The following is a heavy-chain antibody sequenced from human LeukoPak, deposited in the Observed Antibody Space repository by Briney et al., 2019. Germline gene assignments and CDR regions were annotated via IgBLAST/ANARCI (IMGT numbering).Heavy chain of an antibody. CDR3: ARDRAVAGH. CDR2: ISGSGGST. CDR1: GFTFSSYA. D-gene: IGHD6-19*01. J-gene: IGHJ4*02. V-gene: IGHV3-23*01. Sequence: GGSLRLSCAASGFTFSSYAMSWVRQAPGKGLEWVSAISGSGGSTYYADSVKGRFTISRDNAKNSLYLQMNSLRAEDTAVYYCARDRAVAGHWGQGTLVTVSS.